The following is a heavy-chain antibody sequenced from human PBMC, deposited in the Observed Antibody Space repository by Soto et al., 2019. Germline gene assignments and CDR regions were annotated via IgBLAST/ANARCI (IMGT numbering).Heavy chain of an antibody. CDR2: IWYDGSNK. J-gene: IGHJ6*03. CDR1: GFTFSSYG. Sequence: GGSLRLSCAASGFTFSSYGMHWVRQAPGKGLEWVAVIWYDGSNKYYADSVKGRFTISRDNSKNTLYLQMNSLRAEDTAVYYCARGINFGELSLDYYYMDVWGKGTTVTVSS. CDR3: ARGINFGELSLDYYYMDV. D-gene: IGHD3-10*01. V-gene: IGHV3-33*01.